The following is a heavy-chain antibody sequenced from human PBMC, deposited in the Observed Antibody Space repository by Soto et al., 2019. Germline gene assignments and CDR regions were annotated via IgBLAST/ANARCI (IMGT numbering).Heavy chain of an antibody. D-gene: IGHD3-10*01. Sequence: SVKVSCKASGGPYNSFAISWVRQAPGQGLEWIGGIIPVFGTATYAQKFKGRVTITAEESTSTAYMELSSLTSEDTAVYYCARFLGGAGSYYDGPNSNYYNGMDVWGQGTTVTVSS. V-gene: IGHV1-69*13. CDR1: GGPYNSFA. CDR2: IIPVFGTA. CDR3: ARFLGGAGSYYDGPNSNYYNGMDV. J-gene: IGHJ6*02.